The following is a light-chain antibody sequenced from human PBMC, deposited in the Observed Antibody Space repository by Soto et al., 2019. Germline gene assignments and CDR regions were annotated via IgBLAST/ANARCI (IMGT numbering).Light chain of an antibody. CDR3: TSYTSSSTSV. J-gene: IGLJ1*01. CDR2: EVS. Sequence: QSVLTQPASVSGSPGQSITISCTGTSSDVGAYNFVSWYQQHPGKAPKLIIYEVSNRPSGVSNRFSGSKSGNTASLTVSGLQAEDEADYYCTSYTSSSTSVFGTGTKLTVL. CDR1: SSDVGAYNF. V-gene: IGLV2-14*01.